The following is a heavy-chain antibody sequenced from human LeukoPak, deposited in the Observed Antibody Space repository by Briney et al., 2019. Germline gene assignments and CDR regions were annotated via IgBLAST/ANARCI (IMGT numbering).Heavy chain of an antibody. D-gene: IGHD5-24*01. CDR2: IYSGGST. J-gene: IGHJ4*02. CDR3: ARSRDGYNPLSY. Sequence: GGSLSLSCAASGFTVSSNYMTWVRQAPGKGLEWVSVIYSGGSTYYADSVKGRFTISRDNSKNTLYLQMNSLRAEDTAVYYCARSRDGYNPLSYWGQGTLVTVSS. V-gene: IGHV3-53*01. CDR1: GFTVSSNY.